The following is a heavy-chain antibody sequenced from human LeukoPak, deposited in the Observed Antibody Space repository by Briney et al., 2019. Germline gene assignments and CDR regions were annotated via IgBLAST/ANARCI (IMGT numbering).Heavy chain of an antibody. CDR2: IHGGGST. Sequence: PGGSLRLSCAASGFTVSSNFMMWVRQAPGKGLEWVSVIHGGGSTYYADSAKGRFTISRDNSKNTLYLQMNSLRAEDTAVYYRASRDKGYYYGMDVWGQGTTVTVSS. V-gene: IGHV3-66*01. CDR3: ASRDKGYYYGMDV. J-gene: IGHJ6*02. D-gene: IGHD5-24*01. CDR1: GFTVSSNF.